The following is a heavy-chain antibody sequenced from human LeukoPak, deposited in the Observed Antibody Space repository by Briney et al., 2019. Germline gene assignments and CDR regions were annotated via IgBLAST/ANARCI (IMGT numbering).Heavy chain of an antibody. CDR2: ISSSSSYI. CDR3: ARGQGDSSSWYPENWFDP. J-gene: IGHJ5*02. D-gene: IGHD6-13*01. CDR1: GFTFSSYS. V-gene: IGHV3-21*01. Sequence: GGSLRLSCAASGFTFSSYSMNWVRQAPGKGLEWVSSISSSSSYIYYADSVKGRFTISRDNAKNSLYLQMNSLRAEDTAVYYCARGQGDSSSWYPENWFDPWGQGTLVTVSS.